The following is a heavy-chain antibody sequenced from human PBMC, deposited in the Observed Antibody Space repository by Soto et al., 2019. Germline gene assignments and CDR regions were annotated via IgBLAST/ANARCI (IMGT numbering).Heavy chain of an antibody. CDR3: AKDYYDSSGYYPPALLFDY. CDR2: ISGDNGNT. Sequence: ASVKVSCKTSGYSFATYGISWVRQAPGQGLEWMGWISGDNGNTKYAQKFQGRVTITRDTSTSTAYMELRSLRSEDTAVYYCAKDYYDSSGYYPPALLFDYWGQGTLVTVS. V-gene: IGHV1-18*01. CDR1: GYSFATYG. J-gene: IGHJ4*02. D-gene: IGHD3-22*01.